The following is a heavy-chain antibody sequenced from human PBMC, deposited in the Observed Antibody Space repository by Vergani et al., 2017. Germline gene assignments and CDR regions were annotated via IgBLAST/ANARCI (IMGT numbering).Heavy chain of an antibody. V-gene: IGHV4-61*02. Sequence: QVQLQESGPGLVKPSQTLSLTCTVSGGSINSNNYYWSWIRQPAGKGLEWIGRIHTSGTTNYNPSLKSRVTMSEDTSKNLFSLNLTSVTAADTAGYFCANCSCLTSSCYKPHFDDWGQGTLVTVSS. CDR1: GGSINSNNYY. CDR2: IHTSGTT. J-gene: IGHJ4*02. D-gene: IGHD3-22*01. CDR3: ANCSCLTSSCYKPHFDD.